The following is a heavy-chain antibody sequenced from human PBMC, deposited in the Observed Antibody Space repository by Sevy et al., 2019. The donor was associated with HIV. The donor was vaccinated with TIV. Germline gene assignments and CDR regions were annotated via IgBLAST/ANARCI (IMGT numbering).Heavy chain of an antibody. V-gene: IGHV3-30*04. CDR2: ISYDGGVK. CDR1: GFTFSIYA. CDR3: AGDLPSAVINPFYYYGLDV. Sequence: GGSLRLSCAASGFTFSIYAMHWVRQAPDKGLEWVAVISYDGGVKYFADSVKGRVTISRDNSKNTLYLQMNSLRPEDTAFYYCAGDLPSAVINPFYYYGLDVWGQGTTVTVSS. D-gene: IGHD3-22*01. J-gene: IGHJ6*02.